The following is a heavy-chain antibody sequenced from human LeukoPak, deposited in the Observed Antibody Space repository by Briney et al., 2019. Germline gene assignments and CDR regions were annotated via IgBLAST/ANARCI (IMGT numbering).Heavy chain of an antibody. D-gene: IGHD3-3*01. CDR1: GFTFSSYA. CDR3: AKEVAGSGSPLFGY. CDR2: ISASGSRS. Sequence: PGASLRLSCAGSGFTFSSYAMSWVRQAPGKGLEWVSGISASGSRSYYVDSVKGRFTFSRDNSKKTLYLQMNSLRAEDTAIYYCAKEVAGSGSPLFGYWGQGTPVTVSS. V-gene: IGHV3-23*01. J-gene: IGHJ4*02.